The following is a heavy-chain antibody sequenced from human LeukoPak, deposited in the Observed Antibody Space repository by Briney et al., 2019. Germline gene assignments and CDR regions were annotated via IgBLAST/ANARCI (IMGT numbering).Heavy chain of an antibody. J-gene: IGHJ4*02. CDR3: ARINYGDY. Sequence: SETLSLTCTVSGGSVGSSSYYWGWIRQPPGKGLEWIGTIYYDGSTYYNPSLKSRVTISVDTSKNQFSLKLSSVTAADTAVYYCARINYGDYWGQGTLVTVSS. CDR1: GGSVGSSSYY. V-gene: IGHV4-39*07. CDR2: IYYDGST.